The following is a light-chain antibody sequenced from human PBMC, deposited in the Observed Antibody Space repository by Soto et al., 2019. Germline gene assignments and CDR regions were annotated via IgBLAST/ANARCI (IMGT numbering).Light chain of an antibody. CDR2: GAS. J-gene: IGKJ1*01. CDR3: QPHYNLQT. Sequence: PGERVTLSCRASQSVSSSYLTWYQQKPGQAPRLLIYGASTRATGIPARFSGSGSGTDFTLTISSLQPEDFAVYYCQPHYNLQTFGQGTKVEIK. V-gene: IGKV3D-7*01. CDR1: QSVSSSY.